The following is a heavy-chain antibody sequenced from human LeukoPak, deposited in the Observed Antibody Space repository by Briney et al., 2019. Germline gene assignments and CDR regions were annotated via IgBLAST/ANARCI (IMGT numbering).Heavy chain of an antibody. D-gene: IGHD1-1*01. Sequence: GGSLRLSCAATGFTFSTYSMNWVRQAPDKGLEWVANIKQDASSLNYAGSVKGRFTISRDNAKKSLYLQMNSLRAEDTALYYCARTRYSDEAFDYWAQGTLVTVSS. V-gene: IGHV3-7*04. CDR2: IKQDASSL. J-gene: IGHJ4*02. CDR1: GFTFSTYS. CDR3: ARTRYSDEAFDY.